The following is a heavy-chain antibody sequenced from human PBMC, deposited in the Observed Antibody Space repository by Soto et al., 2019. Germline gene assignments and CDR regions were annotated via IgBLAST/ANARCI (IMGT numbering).Heavy chain of an antibody. D-gene: IGHD4-17*01. CDR3: VGRYGDRDY. Sequence: QVQLVQSGAEVKKPGSSVKVSCKASGGTFSSYTSSWVRQAPGQGLEWMGRIIPILGIGNYAQKFQGRVTITADKSTSTAYMELSSLRSEDTAVYYCVGRYGDRDYWGQGTLVTVSS. CDR2: IIPILGIG. CDR1: GGTFSSYT. V-gene: IGHV1-69*02. J-gene: IGHJ4*02.